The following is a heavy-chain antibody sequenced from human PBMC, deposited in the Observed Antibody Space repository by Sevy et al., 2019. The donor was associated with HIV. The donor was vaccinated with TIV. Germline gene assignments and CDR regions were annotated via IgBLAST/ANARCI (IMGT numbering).Heavy chain of an antibody. Sequence: GGSLRLSCAASGFTFSSYSMNWVRQAPGKGLEWVSSISSSSSYIYYADSVKGRFTISRDNAKNSLYLQMNSLRAEDTAVYYCARTRRAVAARFDYWGQGTLVTVSS. CDR3: ARTRRAVAARFDY. CDR1: GFTFSSYS. V-gene: IGHV3-21*01. J-gene: IGHJ4*02. D-gene: IGHD6-19*01. CDR2: ISSSSSYI.